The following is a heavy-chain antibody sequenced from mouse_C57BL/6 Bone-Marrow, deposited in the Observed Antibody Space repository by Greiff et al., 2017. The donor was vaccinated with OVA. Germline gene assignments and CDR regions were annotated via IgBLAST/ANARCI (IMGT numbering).Heavy chain of an antibody. CDR2: IYPGSGST. CDR3: ARSDGYYVYWYFDV. J-gene: IGHJ1*03. D-gene: IGHD2-3*01. CDR1: GYTFTSYW. Sequence: VKLQESGTVLARPGASVKMSCKTSGYTFTSYWMHWVKQRPGQGLEWIGDIYPGSGSTNYNEKFKSKATLTVDTSSSTAYMQLSSLTSEDSAVYYCARSDGYYVYWYFDVWGTGTTVTVSS. V-gene: IGHV1-55*01.